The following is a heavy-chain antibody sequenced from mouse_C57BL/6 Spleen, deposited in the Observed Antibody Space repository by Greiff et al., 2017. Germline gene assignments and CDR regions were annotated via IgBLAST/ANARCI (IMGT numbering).Heavy chain of an antibody. CDR3: ARDGEYESYAKDD. D-gene: IGHD2-13*01. V-gene: IGHV14-2*01. J-gene: IGHJ4*01. CDR1: GFTFTGYC. CDR2: IDPADGDT. Sequence: EVQLQQSGAELVKPGASVKLSCTASGFTFTGYCMHWVKQRTEQGLEWIGRIDPADGDTNYAQKFQGKATITANTSSNTAYLQLSSLTSEYTAVYCCARDGEYESYAKDDWGQGTTVTVAS.